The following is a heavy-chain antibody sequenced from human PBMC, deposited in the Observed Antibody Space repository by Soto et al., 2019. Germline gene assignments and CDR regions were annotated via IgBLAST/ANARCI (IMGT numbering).Heavy chain of an antibody. D-gene: IGHD3-10*01. CDR1: GFTFSRFE. J-gene: IGHJ4*02. CDR2: ISSSGSTA. V-gene: IGHV3-48*03. CDR3: TRAAWFPYLSFY. Sequence: LRLSCAASGFTFSRFELHWVRQAPGKGLEWISYISSSGSTAYYASSVEGRFTISRDNANNSVYLQMDSLRAEDTALYYCTRAAWFPYLSFYWGRGALVTVSS.